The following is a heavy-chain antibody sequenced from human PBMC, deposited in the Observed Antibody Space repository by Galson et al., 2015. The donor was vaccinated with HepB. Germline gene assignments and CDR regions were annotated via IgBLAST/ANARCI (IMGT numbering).Heavy chain of an antibody. V-gene: IGHV3-21*01. CDR2: ISSRGTYT. J-gene: IGHJ6*02. D-gene: IGHD2-8*02. CDR1: GFTFDHYT. Sequence: SLRLSCATYGFTFDHYTMKWVRQAPGKGLEWVSSISSRGTYTYYADSVKGRFTISRDNDERSLYLQMNSLRVDDTATYYCARDGGVESTTGHYIGMDVWGHGTTVTVSS. CDR3: ARDGGVESTTGHYIGMDV.